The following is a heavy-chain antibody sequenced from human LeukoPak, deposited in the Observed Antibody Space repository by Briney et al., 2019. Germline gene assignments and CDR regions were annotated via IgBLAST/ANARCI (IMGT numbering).Heavy chain of an antibody. CDR1: GGSISSSSYY. CDR2: IYYSGST. CDR3: ASGYCSSTSCYTVGDDY. V-gene: IGHV4-39*01. D-gene: IGHD2-2*02. Sequence: PSETLSLTCTVSGGSISSSSYYWGWIRQPPGKGLEWFGSIYYSGSTYYNPSLKSRVTISVDTSKNQFSLKLSSVTAADTAVYYCASGYCSSTSCYTVGDDYWGQGTLVTVSS. J-gene: IGHJ4*02.